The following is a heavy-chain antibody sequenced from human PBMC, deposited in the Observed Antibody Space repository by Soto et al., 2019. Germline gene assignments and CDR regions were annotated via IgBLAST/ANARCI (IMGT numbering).Heavy chain of an antibody. D-gene: IGHD3-10*01. Sequence: QVQLVESGGGVVQPGRSLRLSCAASGFTFSSYGMHWVRQAPGKGLEWVAVISYDGSNKYYADSVKGRFTISRDNSKNTLYLQMNSLRAEDTAVYYCAKDLTMVRGGYFDYWGQGTLVTVSS. J-gene: IGHJ4*02. CDR3: AKDLTMVRGGYFDY. V-gene: IGHV3-30*18. CDR2: ISYDGSNK. CDR1: GFTFSSYG.